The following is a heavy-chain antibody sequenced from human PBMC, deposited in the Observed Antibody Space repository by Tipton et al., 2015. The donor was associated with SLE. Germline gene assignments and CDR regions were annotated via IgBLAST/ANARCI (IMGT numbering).Heavy chain of an antibody. CDR2: ISGGGGST. CDR3: AKFEKTTDFYLDS. CDR1: GFTFGSYA. J-gene: IGHJ4*02. V-gene: IGHV3-23*01. D-gene: IGHD1/OR15-1a*01. Sequence: GSLRLSCATSGFTFGSYALSWVRRAPGKGLEWVSAISGGGGSTYYADFVKGRFSMSIDKSKKTLFLQMNSLRVDDTATYYCAKFEKTTDFYLDSWGQGTLVSVSS.